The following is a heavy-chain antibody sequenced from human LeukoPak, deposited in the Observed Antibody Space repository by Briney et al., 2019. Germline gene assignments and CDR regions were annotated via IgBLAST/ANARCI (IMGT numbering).Heavy chain of an antibody. D-gene: IGHD3-9*01. Sequence: PGGSLRLSCAASGFTFSSYSMNWVHQAPGKGLEWVSSISSSSSYIYYADSVRGRFTISRDNAKNSLYLQMNSLRAEDTAVYYCARAYDILTGYDDYWGQGTLVTVSS. CDR3: ARAYDILTGYDDY. CDR2: ISSSSSYI. V-gene: IGHV3-21*01. J-gene: IGHJ4*02. CDR1: GFTFSSYS.